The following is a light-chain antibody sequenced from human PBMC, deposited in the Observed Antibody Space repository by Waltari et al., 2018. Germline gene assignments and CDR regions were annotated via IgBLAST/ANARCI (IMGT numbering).Light chain of an antibody. CDR1: QSVSSSY. Sequence: EYVLTQSPATLSLSPGERATLSCRVSQSVSSSYLAWYQQNPGHPPRLLIYGGSIRATGIPDRFSGSGSGTDFTLTISRLEPEDFAVYYCHQYGESPRAFGPGTKVEVK. J-gene: IGKJ1*01. V-gene: IGKV3-20*01. CDR2: GGS. CDR3: HQYGESPRA.